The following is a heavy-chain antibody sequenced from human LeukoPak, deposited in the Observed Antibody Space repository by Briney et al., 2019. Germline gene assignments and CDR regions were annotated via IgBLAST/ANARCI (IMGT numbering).Heavy chain of an antibody. Sequence: KPGGSLRLSCAASGFTFSNAWMSWVRQAPGKGLEWVGRIKSKTDGGTTDYAAPVKGRFTISRDDSKNTLYLQMNSLKTEDTAVYYCTTDAPGGWYYDYWGQGTLVTVSS. D-gene: IGHD6-19*01. CDR2: IKSKTDGGTT. J-gene: IGHJ4*02. CDR1: GFTFSNAW. CDR3: TTDAPGGWYYDY. V-gene: IGHV3-15*01.